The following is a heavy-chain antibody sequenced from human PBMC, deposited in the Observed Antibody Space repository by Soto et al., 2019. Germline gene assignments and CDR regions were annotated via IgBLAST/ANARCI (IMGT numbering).Heavy chain of an antibody. CDR3: ASRGDRDYYDTSGYG. V-gene: IGHV1-69*12. CDR1: GGTFSSYA. CDR2: IIPIFGTT. Sequence: QVQLVQSGAEVKKPGSSVKVSCKASGGTFSSYALSWVRQAPGQGLEWMGDIIPIFGTTNNAQKFQGRVTITADEATSTAYMELSSMRSEDTADYYCASRGDRDYYDTSGYGWGQGTLVIVSS. J-gene: IGHJ1*01. D-gene: IGHD3-22*01.